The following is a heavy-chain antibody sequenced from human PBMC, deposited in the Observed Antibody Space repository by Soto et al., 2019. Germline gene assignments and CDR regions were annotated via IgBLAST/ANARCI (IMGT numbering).Heavy chain of an antibody. J-gene: IGHJ3*02. CDR1: GFTFSSYS. CDR2: ISSSSSTI. Sequence: GGSLRLSCVVSGFTFSSYSMNWVRQAPGKGLEWVSYISSSSSTIYYADSVKGRFTISRDNAKNSLYLQMNSVRDEDTAVYYCARVAPEGAFDIWGQGTMVTVSS. D-gene: IGHD5-12*01. CDR3: ARVAPEGAFDI. V-gene: IGHV3-48*02.